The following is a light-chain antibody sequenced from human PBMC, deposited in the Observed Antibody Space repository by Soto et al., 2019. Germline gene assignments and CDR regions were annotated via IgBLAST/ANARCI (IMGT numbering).Light chain of an antibody. J-gene: IGLJ2*01. V-gene: IGLV2-14*01. CDR2: GVN. CDR1: SSDVGGYNY. CDR3: SSFTSSTTVV. Sequence: QSVLTQPASVSGSPGQSITISCTGTSSDVGGYNYVSRYQQHPGKAPKVMIYGVNNRPSGVSNRFSGSKSGNTASLTISGLQAEDEADYYCSSFTSSTTVVFGGGTKLTVL.